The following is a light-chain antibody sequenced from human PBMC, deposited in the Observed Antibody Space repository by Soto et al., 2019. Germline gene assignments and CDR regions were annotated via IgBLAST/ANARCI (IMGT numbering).Light chain of an antibody. CDR3: SSFTTSTSYV. V-gene: IGLV2-14*03. Sequence: QSALTQPASVSGSPGQSITISCTGTSSDVGAYYYVSWYQQHPGEVPKLMIFDVSDRPSGVSNRFSGSKSGNTASLTISGLQAEDEADYYCSSFTTSTSYVFGTGTKLTVL. CDR2: DVS. J-gene: IGLJ1*01. CDR1: SSDVGAYYY.